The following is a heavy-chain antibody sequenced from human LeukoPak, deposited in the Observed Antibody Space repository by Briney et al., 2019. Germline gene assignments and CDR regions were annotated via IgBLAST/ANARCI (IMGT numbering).Heavy chain of an antibody. Sequence: PGGSLRLSCAASGFSFSTYWMHWVRQVPGTGLVWVSRTNTDGSITDYADSVKGRFTISRDNAKNSLYLQMNSLRAEDTALYYCARDYDSSGYSDAFDIWGQGTMVTVSS. CDR1: GFSFSTYW. J-gene: IGHJ3*02. D-gene: IGHD3-22*01. V-gene: IGHV3-74*01. CDR3: ARDYDSSGYSDAFDI. CDR2: TNTDGSIT.